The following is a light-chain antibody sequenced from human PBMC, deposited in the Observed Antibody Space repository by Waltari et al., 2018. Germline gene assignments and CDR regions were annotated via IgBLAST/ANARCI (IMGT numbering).Light chain of an antibody. V-gene: IGLV1-40*01. CDR2: GNS. J-gene: IGLJ2*01. CDR3: QSYDSSLSGVV. CDR1: SSNIGAGYE. Sequence: QSVLTQPPPVSGAPGPTVTISCTGSSSNIGAGYEPPWYQQLPGTAPKHLIYGNSNRPSGVPDRFSGSKSGTSASLAITGLQAEDEADYYCQSYDSSLSGVVFGGGTKLTVL.